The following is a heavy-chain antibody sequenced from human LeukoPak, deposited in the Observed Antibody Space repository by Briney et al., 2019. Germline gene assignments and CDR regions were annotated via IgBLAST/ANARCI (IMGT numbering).Heavy chain of an antibody. CDR1: GVSIRSSYYY. D-gene: IGHD2-21*02. J-gene: IGHJ5*02. Sequence: PSETLSLTCTVSGVSIRSSYYYWGWIRQPPGKGLEWIGSIYDSGSTYYNPSLKSRVTISVDTSKNQFSLKVTSVTAADTAVYYCARLRGDQGWFDPWGQGTLVTVSS. V-gene: IGHV4-39*07. CDR3: ARLRGDQGWFDP. CDR2: IYDSGST.